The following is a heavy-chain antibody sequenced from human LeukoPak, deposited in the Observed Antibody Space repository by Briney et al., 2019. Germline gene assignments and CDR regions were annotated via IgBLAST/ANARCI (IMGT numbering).Heavy chain of an antibody. CDR2: IVVGSGNT. V-gene: IGHV1-58*02. CDR3: AAASSVGVGATTFDY. Sequence: SVKVSCKASGFTFTSSAMQWVRQARGQRLEWIGWIVVGSGNTNYAQKFQERVTITRDMSTSTAYMELSSLRSEDTAVYYCAAASSVGVGATTFDYWGQGTLVTVSS. J-gene: IGHJ4*02. D-gene: IGHD1-26*01. CDR1: GFTFTSSA.